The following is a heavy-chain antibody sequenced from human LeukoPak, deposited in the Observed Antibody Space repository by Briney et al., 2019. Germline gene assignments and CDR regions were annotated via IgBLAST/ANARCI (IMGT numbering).Heavy chain of an antibody. J-gene: IGHJ4*02. CDR3: AKFGGRRGGIWSGYYQTTFDY. V-gene: IGHV3-23*01. CDR2: ISGSGGST. D-gene: IGHD3-3*01. CDR1: GFTFSSYA. Sequence: GGSLRLSCAASGFTFSSYAMSWVRQAPGKGLEWVSAISGSGGSTYYADSVKGRFTISRDNSKNTLYLQMNSLRAEDTAVYYCAKFGGRRGGIWSGYYQTTFDYWGQGTLVTVS.